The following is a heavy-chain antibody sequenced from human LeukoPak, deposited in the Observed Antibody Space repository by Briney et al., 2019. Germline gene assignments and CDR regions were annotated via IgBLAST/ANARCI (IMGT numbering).Heavy chain of an antibody. Sequence: SETLSLTCAVSGYSISSGYYWGWIRQPPGKGREWIGSVYHSGSTYYNPSLKSRVTISVDTSKNQFSLKLSSVTAADTAVYYCARLIAVAGTNLWGQGTLVTVSS. CDR2: VYHSGST. J-gene: IGHJ4*02. CDR3: ARLIAVAGTNL. V-gene: IGHV4-38-2*01. CDR1: GYSISSGYY. D-gene: IGHD6-19*01.